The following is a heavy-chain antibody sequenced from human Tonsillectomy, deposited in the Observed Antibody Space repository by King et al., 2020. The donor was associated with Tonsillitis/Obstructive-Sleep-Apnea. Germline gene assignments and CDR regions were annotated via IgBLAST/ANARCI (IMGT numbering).Heavy chain of an antibody. V-gene: IGHV3-23*04. CDR2: SSGGGGST. CDR3: AKDLSSWYWSYFDY. J-gene: IGHJ4*02. CDR1: GFTCSSYP. D-gene: IGHD6-13*01. Sequence: QLVQSGGGLVQPGGSLRLSCAASGFTCSSYPMSWVRQAPGKGVEWGSGSSGGGGSTYYADSVKGRFTISRDNSKNTLYLQMRNLRAEDTAVYYCAKDLSSWYWSYFDYWGQGTLVTVSS.